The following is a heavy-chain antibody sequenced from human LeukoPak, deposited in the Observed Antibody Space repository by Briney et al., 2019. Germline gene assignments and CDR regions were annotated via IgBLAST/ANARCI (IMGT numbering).Heavy chain of an antibody. V-gene: IGHV3-23*01. CDR3: ARAQTSSGWYGMKSDFDY. CDR1: GFTFSSYA. Sequence: PGGSLRLSCAASGFTFSSYAISWVRQAPGKGLEWVSVISGSGGSTYYADSVKGRFTTSRDNSKNTLYLQMNSLRAEDTAVYYCARAQTSSGWYGMKSDFDYWGQGTLVTVSS. CDR2: ISGSGGST. D-gene: IGHD6-19*01. J-gene: IGHJ4*02.